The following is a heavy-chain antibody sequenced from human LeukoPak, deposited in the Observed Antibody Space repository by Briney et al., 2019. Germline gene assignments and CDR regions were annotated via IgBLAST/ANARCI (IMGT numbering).Heavy chain of an antibody. J-gene: IGHJ5*02. CDR3: ARGGVDSSERLGFDP. V-gene: IGHV4-34*01. CDR2: INHSGST. CDR1: GGSFSGYY. Sequence: SETLSLTCAVYGGSFSGYYWSWIRQPPGKGLEWIGEINHSGSTNYNLSLKSRVTISVDTSKNQFSLKLSSVTAADTAVYYCARGGVDSSERLGFDPWGQGTLVTVSS. D-gene: IGHD3-22*01.